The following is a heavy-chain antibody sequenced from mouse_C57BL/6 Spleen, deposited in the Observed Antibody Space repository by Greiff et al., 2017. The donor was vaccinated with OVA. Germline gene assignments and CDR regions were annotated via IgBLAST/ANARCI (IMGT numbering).Heavy chain of an antibody. V-gene: IGHV1-82*01. CDR2: IYPGDGDT. Sequence: QVQLQQSGPELVKPGASVKISCKASGYAFSSYWMNWVKQRPGKGLEWIGRIYPGDGDTNYNGKFKGKATLTADKSSSTAYMQLSSLTSDDSAVYYCARPGYYGSSAYYFDYWGQGTTLTVSS. J-gene: IGHJ2*01. CDR3: ARPGYYGSSAYYFDY. CDR1: GYAFSSYW. D-gene: IGHD1-1*01.